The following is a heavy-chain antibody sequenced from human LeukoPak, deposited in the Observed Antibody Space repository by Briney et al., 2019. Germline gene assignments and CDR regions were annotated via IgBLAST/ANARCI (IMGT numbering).Heavy chain of an antibody. Sequence: SVEVSCKASGGTFSSYAISWVRQAPGQGLEWMGGIIPIFGTANYAQKFQGRVTITADESTSTAYMELSSLRSEDTAVYYCASLPARCCSSTSCYDFDYWGQGTLVTVSS. V-gene: IGHV1-69*01. J-gene: IGHJ4*02. CDR3: ASLPARCCSSTSCYDFDY. CDR2: IIPIFGTA. CDR1: GGTFSSYA. D-gene: IGHD2-2*01.